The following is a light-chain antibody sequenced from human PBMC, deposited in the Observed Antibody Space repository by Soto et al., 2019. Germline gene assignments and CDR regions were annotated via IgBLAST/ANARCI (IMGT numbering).Light chain of an antibody. V-gene: IGKV1-5*03. CDR1: QSVNRW. CDR3: QLYNSYLWR. CDR2: ETS. Sequence: DIQMTQSPSTLSASVGDRVTITCRASQSVNRWLAWYQQKPGKAPKLLIYETSSLESGVPSRFGGSGSGTEFTLTISSLQPDDVATYYCQLYNSYLWRFGQGTKVDIK. J-gene: IGKJ1*01.